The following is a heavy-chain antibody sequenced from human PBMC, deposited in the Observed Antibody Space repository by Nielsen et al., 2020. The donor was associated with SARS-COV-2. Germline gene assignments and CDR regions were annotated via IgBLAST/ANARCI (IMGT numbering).Heavy chain of an antibody. D-gene: IGHD3-22*01. J-gene: IGHJ4*02. CDR3: ARRADYYDSSAYYY. CDR2: MNPNSGNT. Sequence: VKVSCKASGYTFTSYDINWVQQATGQGLEWMGWMNPNSGNTGYAQKFKGRVTMTRDTSISTAYMELSSLTSEDTAVYYCARRADYYDSSAYYYWGQGILVTVSS. V-gene: IGHV1-8*01. CDR1: GYTFTSYD.